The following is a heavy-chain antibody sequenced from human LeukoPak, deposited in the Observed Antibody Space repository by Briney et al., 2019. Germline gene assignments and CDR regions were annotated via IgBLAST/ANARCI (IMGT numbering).Heavy chain of an antibody. D-gene: IGHD6-13*01. V-gene: IGHV1-8*01. Sequence: TSVKLSCTSSVYTFTSYDINWGRQPKGQGDGLMGWMNPNSSKTGYAQNFQSRVTTTRNTSISTAYRELSSLRSEDTVVYYRARAEFQFWQQLVNSWCDPWGQGNLVTVSS. CDR1: VYTFTSYD. J-gene: IGHJ5*02. CDR2: MNPNSSKT. CDR3: ARAEFQFWQQLVNSWCDP.